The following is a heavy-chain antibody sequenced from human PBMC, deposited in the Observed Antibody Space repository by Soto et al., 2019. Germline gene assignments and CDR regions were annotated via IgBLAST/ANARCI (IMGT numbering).Heavy chain of an antibody. Sequence: PSETLSLTCAVYGGSLSDYNWSWIRQPPGKGLEWIGEINQSGSTNYNPSLKSRITISVDTSKNHFSLKLTSVTAADTAVYYCARGAAGWNYGYYYYYMDVWGKGTTVTVSS. CDR2: INQSGST. J-gene: IGHJ6*03. V-gene: IGHV4-34*01. CDR3: ARGAAGWNYGYYYYYMDV. CDR1: GGSLSDYN. D-gene: IGHD1-7*01.